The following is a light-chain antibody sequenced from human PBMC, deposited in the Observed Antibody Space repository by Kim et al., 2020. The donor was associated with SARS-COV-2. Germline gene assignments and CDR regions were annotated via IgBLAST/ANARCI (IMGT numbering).Light chain of an antibody. CDR2: GAT. V-gene: IGKV1-9*01. J-gene: IGKJ5*01. CDR1: QGIGGR. Sequence: AAVGDRVTIPCRASQGIGGRLAWYQQKPGKAPNLLIYGATTLQSGVPSRCSGSGSGADFALTISSLQPEDFATYYCQQLITYPITFGQGTRLEIK. CDR3: QQLITYPIT.